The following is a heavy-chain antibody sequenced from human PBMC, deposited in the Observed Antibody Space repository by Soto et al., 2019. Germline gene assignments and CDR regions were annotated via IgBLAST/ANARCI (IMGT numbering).Heavy chain of an antibody. J-gene: IGHJ6*02. CDR1: GGSFSGYQ. D-gene: IGHD2-2*01. V-gene: IGHV4-34*01. CDR3: ARGRQVAPSALFRRAGDYSLDV. Sequence: SETLSLTCAVYGGSFSGYQWTWIRQPPGKGLEWIGEINHRGSTNLNPSLGSRVTFLVDTSKNQFSLKLRSVTAADTAVYYCARGRQVAPSALFRRAGDYSLDVRGQGTTVTVSS. CDR2: INHRGST.